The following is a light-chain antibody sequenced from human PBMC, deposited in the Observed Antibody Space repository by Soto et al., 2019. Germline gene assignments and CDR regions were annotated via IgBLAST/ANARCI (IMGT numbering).Light chain of an antibody. CDR3: QQFGISPWT. V-gene: IGKV3-20*01. CDR2: ATS. Sequence: DNVLTQSPDTLSVSPGDRATLSCRASRIIGHNYLAWYQQKPGQAHRLLIYATSTRATGIPDRFSGSGSVTDFTLTISRLEPEDFAVYFCQQFGISPWTFGQGTKGEIK. J-gene: IGKJ1*01. CDR1: RIIGHNY.